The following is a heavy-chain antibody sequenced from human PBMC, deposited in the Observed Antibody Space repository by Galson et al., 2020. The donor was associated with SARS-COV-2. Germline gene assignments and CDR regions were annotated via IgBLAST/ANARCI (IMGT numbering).Heavy chain of an antibody. CDR2: IYFSETT. Sequence: SETLSLTCTVSGDSTTNYYVTWIRQPPGKALEWVGSIYFSETTIYNPSLKSRTTISVDTSKNQFSLKMTSVTTADTAVYYCASAPMTMVRGVAHYNWFDPWGQGTLVTVSS. D-gene: IGHD3-10*01. V-gene: IGHV4-59*01. CDR1: GDSTTNYY. CDR3: ASAPMTMVRGVAHYNWFDP. J-gene: IGHJ5*01.